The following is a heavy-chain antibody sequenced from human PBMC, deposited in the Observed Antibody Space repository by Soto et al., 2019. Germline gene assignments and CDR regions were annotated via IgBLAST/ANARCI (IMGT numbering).Heavy chain of an antibody. V-gene: IGHV4-34*01. D-gene: IGHD3-3*01. Sequence: PSETLSLTCAVYGGSFSGYYWSWIRQPPGKGLEWIGEINHSGSTNYNPSLKSRVTISVDTSKNQFSLKLSSVTAADTAVYYCARRYTIFGVVIIYWYFDYWGQGTLVTVSS. CDR3: ARRYTIFGVVIIYWYFDY. CDR1: GGSFSGYY. J-gene: IGHJ4*02. CDR2: INHSGST.